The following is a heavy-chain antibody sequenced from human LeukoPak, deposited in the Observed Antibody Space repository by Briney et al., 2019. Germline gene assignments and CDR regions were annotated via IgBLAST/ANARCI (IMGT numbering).Heavy chain of an antibody. D-gene: IGHD3-3*01. V-gene: IGHV3-23*01. Sequence: GGSLRLSCVASGFTFSSYAMSWVRQAPGKGLEWVSAISGSGDGTYYTDSVKGRFTISRDNSKNTLHLQMNSLRTEDTAIYYCAKWSGNRPLYYFDYWGQGTLVTVSS. CDR2: ISGSGDGT. CDR1: GFTFSSYA. CDR3: AKWSGNRPLYYFDY. J-gene: IGHJ4*02.